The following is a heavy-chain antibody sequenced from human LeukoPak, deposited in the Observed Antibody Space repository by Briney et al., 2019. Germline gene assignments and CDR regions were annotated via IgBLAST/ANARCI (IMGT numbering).Heavy chain of an antibody. J-gene: IGHJ6*02. Sequence: GGSLRLSCTASGFTFSSYWMSWVRQAPGKGLEWVANIKQDGSEKDYVDSVKGRFTISRDNPKNSLYLQMNSLRAEDTAVYYCARYCGGDCYGMDIWGQGTTVTVSS. CDR3: ARYCGGDCYGMDI. D-gene: IGHD2-21*02. V-gene: IGHV3-7*01. CDR1: GFTFSSYW. CDR2: IKQDGSEK.